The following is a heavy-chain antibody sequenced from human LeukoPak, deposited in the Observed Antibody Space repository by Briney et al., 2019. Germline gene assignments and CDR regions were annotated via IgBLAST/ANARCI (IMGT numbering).Heavy chain of an antibody. V-gene: IGHV1-18*04. Sequence: ASVKVSCKASGYTFTSYGVSWVRQAPGQGLEWMGWISAYNGNTNYAQKLQGRVTMTTDTSTSTAYMELRSLRSDDTAVYYCARTYYGDRPFDYWGQGTLVTVSS. J-gene: IGHJ4*02. CDR1: GYTFTSYG. D-gene: IGHD4-17*01. CDR2: ISAYNGNT. CDR3: ARTYYGDRPFDY.